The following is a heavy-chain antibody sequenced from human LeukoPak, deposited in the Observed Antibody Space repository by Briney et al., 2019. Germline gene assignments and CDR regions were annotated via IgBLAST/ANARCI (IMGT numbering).Heavy chain of an antibody. J-gene: IGHJ5*02. CDR1: GYSISSGYY. D-gene: IGHD4-23*01. Sequence: SETLSLTCTVSGYSISSGYYWGWIRQPPGKGLEWIGYIYYSGSTNYNPSLKSRVTISVDTSKNQFSLKLSSVAAADTAVYYCARDNSVEDTAWWFDPWGQGTLVTVSS. CDR2: IYYSGST. CDR3: ARDNSVEDTAWWFDP. V-gene: IGHV4-38-2*02.